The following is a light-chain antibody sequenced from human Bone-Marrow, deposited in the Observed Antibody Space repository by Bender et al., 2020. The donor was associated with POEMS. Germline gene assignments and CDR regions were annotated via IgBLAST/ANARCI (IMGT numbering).Light chain of an antibody. CDR3: VAWDASLNGWV. J-gene: IGLJ3*02. V-gene: IGLV2-14*03. CDR1: TSDINAYRY. Sequence: QSALTQPASVSGSPGQSITISCTGATSDINAYRYLSWYQQHPGKAPKLIIYDVSSRPSGVSNRFSGSKSGNTASLTISALQAEDEANYFCVAWDASLNGWVFGGGTKLTVL. CDR2: DVS.